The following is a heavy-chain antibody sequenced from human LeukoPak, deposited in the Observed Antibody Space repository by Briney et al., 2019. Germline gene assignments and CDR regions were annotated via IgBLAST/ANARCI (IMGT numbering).Heavy chain of an antibody. D-gene: IGHD1-7*01. CDR2: INHSGST. CDR3: AGEGTTSGLNWLDP. Sequence: PSETLSLTCAVYGGSFSGYYWSWIRQPPGKGLEWIGEINHSGSTNYNPSLKSRVTISVDTSKNQFSLKLSSVTAADTAVYYCAGEGTTSGLNWLDPWGQGTLVTVSS. CDR1: GGSFSGYY. J-gene: IGHJ5*02. V-gene: IGHV4-34*01.